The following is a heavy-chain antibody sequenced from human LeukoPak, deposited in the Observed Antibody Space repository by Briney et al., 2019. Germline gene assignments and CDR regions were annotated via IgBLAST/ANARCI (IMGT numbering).Heavy chain of an antibody. CDR3: ARGYDFWSGSRFDP. CDR2: INHSGST. V-gene: IGHV4-34*01. J-gene: IGHJ5*02. D-gene: IGHD3-3*01. Sequence: SETLSLTCAVYGGSFSGYYWSWIRQPPGKGLEWIGEINHSGSTNYNPSLKSRVNILVDTSKNQFSLKLSSVTAADTAVYNCARGYDFWSGSRFDPWGQGTLVTVSS. CDR1: GGSFSGYY.